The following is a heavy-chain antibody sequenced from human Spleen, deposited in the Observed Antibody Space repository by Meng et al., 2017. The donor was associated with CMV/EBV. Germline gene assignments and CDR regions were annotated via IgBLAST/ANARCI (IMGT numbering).Heavy chain of an antibody. CDR2: IYYSGST. J-gene: IGHJ4*02. Sequence: GSLRLSCTVSGGSVSSGSSYWSWIRQPPGKGLEWIGYIYYSGSTNYNPSLKSRVTISVDTSKNQFSLKLSSVTAADTAVYYCARGEDIVVVPAAMTFDYWGQGTLVTVSS. D-gene: IGHD2-2*01. CDR1: GGSVSSGSSY. V-gene: IGHV4-61*01. CDR3: ARGEDIVVVPAAMTFDY.